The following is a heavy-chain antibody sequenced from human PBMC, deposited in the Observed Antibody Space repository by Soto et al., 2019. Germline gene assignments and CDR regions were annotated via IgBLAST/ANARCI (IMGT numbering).Heavy chain of an antibody. Sequence: QVQLVQSGAEVKKPGSSVKVSCKASGGTFSSYAISWVRQAPGQGLEWMGGLIPIFGTANYAQKVQGRVTITAEESTSTAYMELSSLRSEDTAVYYCARCLIAAAAPYYYYGKDVWGQGTTVTVSS. D-gene: IGHD6-13*01. V-gene: IGHV1-69*01. CDR2: LIPIFGTA. CDR1: GGTFSSYA. J-gene: IGHJ6*02. CDR3: ARCLIAAAAPYYYYGKDV.